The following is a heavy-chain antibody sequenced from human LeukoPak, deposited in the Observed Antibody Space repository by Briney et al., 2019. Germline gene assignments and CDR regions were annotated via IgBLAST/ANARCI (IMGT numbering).Heavy chain of an antibody. J-gene: IGHJ4*02. CDR2: IIPILGIA. D-gene: IGHD2-2*02. CDR3: ARSFGIAYTGV. V-gene: IGHV1-69*02. CDR1: RGTFSSYT. Sequence: ASVKVSCKASRGTFSSYTISWVRQAPGQGLEWMGRIIPILGIANYAQKFQGRVTITADKSTSTAYMELSSLRSEDTAVYYCARSFGIAYTGVWGQGTLVTVSS.